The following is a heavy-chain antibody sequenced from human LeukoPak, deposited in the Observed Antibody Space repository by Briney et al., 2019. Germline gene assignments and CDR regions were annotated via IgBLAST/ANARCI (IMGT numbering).Heavy chain of an antibody. CDR2: ISSSSSYI. V-gene: IGHV3-21*01. D-gene: IGHD6-19*01. CDR3: AKFRSISGWQKGLIDAFDI. CDR1: GFTFSSYS. Sequence: GGSLRLSCAASGFTFSSYSMNWVRQAPGKGLEWVSAISSSSSYIYYADSVKGRFTISRDNAKNSLYLQMNSLRAEDTAVYYCAKFRSISGWQKGLIDAFDIWGQGTMVTVSS. J-gene: IGHJ3*02.